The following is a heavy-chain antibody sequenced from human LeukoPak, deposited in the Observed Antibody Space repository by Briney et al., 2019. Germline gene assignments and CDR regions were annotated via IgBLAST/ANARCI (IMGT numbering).Heavy chain of an antibody. CDR3: AKDGRYTYYYYFDY. CDR1: GFTFSSYA. J-gene: IGHJ4*02. CDR2: ISNSGGST. D-gene: IGHD5-18*01. Sequence: GASRRLSCAASGFTFSSYAMSWVRQAPGKGLEWVSSISNSGGSTYYADSVKGRFTISRDNSKNTLYLQMNSLRAEDTAVYYCAKDGRYTYYYYFDYWGQGTLVTVSS. V-gene: IGHV3-23*01.